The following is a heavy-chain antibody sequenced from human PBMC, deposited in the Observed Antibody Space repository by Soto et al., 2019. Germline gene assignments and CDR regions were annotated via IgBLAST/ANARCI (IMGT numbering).Heavy chain of an antibody. CDR3: ARERTGTTSMDV. V-gene: IGHV1-8*01. D-gene: IGHD1-1*01. J-gene: IGHJ6*02. Sequence: ASVKVSCQASGYTFTSYVINWVRQATGQGLEWMGWMNPNSGNTGYAQKLQGRVTMTRNTSISTAYMELSSLRSEDTAVYYCARERTGTTSMDVWGQGTTVTVSS. CDR2: MNPNSGNT. CDR1: GYTFTSYV.